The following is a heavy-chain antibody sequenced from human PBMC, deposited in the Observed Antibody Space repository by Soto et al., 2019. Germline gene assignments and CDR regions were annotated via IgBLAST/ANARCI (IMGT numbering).Heavy chain of an antibody. D-gene: IGHD3-9*01. J-gene: IGHJ3*02. V-gene: IGHV3-21*01. Sequence: GESLRLSCAASGFTFGSYSMNWVRQAPGKGLEWVSSISSSSSYIYYEDSVKGRFTIYRDNAKNSLYLQMNSLRAEDKAVYYCARVPVAKNFDGLFTPDAFEIWGKETMVT. CDR3: ARVPVAKNFDGLFTPDAFEI. CDR2: ISSSSSYI. CDR1: GFTFGSYS.